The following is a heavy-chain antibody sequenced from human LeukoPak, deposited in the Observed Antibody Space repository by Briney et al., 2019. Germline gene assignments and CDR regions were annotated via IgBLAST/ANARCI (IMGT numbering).Heavy chain of an antibody. V-gene: IGHV3-7*01. CDR3: ARWNQSYDR. CDR1: GFTFRTFG. J-gene: IGHJ5*02. CDR2: TGLYGDGE. Sequence: GGSLRLSCVASGFTFRTFGMAWVRQAPGKGLEWVAHTGLYGDGEYAESVRGRFTISRDNAKSSVYLEMNSLRAEDTALYYCARWNQSYDRWGQGTLVTVSS. D-gene: IGHD1-14*01.